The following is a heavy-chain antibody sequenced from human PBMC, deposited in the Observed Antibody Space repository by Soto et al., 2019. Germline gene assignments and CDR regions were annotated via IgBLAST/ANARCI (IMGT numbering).Heavy chain of an antibody. Sequence: GESLKISCKGSRYNFASYWIIWVRQMPGKGLEWMGNIDPTDSFTNYSPACQGDVTISTEKSMSTAYLQWGTLKASDTAMYYCARRGYDFWSGLDVWGQGTTVTVCS. J-gene: IGHJ6*02. D-gene: IGHD3-3*01. CDR3: ARRGYDFWSGLDV. V-gene: IGHV5-10-1*01. CDR1: RYNFASYW. CDR2: IDPTDSFT.